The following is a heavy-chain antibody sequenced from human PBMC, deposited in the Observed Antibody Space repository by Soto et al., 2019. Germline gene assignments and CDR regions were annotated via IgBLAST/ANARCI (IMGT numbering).Heavy chain of an antibody. CDR3: ASVMDTAMAYYGMDV. V-gene: IGHV4-31*03. CDR2: IYYSGST. J-gene: IGHJ6*02. CDR1: GGSISSGGYY. Sequence: SQTLSLTCTVSGGSISSGGYYWSWIRQHPGKGLEWIGYIYYSGSTYYNPSLKSRVTISVDTSKNQFSLKLSSVTAADTAVYYCASVMDTAMAYYGMDVWGQGTTVTVSS. D-gene: IGHD5-18*01.